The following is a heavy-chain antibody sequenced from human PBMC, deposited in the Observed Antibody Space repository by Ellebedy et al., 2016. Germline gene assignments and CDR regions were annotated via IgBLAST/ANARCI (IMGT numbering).Heavy chain of an antibody. CDR2: TSSSANTI. V-gene: IGHV3-11*01. J-gene: IGHJ4*02. CDR1: GFTFSDYY. D-gene: IGHD2-2*01. Sequence: GESLKISXAASGFTFSDYYMTWIRQAPGKGLECISYTSSSANTIRYTDSVRGRFTISRDNAKNSLYLQMNSLRAEDSAVYYCARVRINYHLLPSYFDYWGQGTLVTVSS. CDR3: ARVRINYHLLPSYFDY.